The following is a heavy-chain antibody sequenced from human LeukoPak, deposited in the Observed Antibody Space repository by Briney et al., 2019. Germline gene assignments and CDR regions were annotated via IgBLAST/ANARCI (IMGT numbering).Heavy chain of an antibody. CDR2: ISSSGSTI. CDR3: ARELYYYDSSGYYPAFDY. Sequence: VGSLRLSCAASGFTFSDYYMSWIRQAPGKGLEWVSYISSSGSTIYYADSVKGRFTISRDNAKNSLYLQMNSLRAEDTAVYYCARELYYYDSSGYYPAFDYWGQGTLVTVSS. V-gene: IGHV3-11*04. J-gene: IGHJ4*02. D-gene: IGHD3-22*01. CDR1: GFTFSDYY.